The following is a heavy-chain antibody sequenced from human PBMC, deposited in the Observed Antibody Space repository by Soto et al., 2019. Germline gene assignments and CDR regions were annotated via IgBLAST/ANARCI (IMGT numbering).Heavy chain of an antibody. CDR3: AKILSTVTSYYYGMDV. V-gene: IGHV3-23*01. CDR2: ISGSGDNT. J-gene: IGHJ6*02. CDR1: GFTFSTYP. D-gene: IGHD4-17*01. Sequence: GGSLRLSCAASGFTFSTYPMTWIRQAPGKGLEGVSSISGSGDNTYYTDSVKGRFTISRDNSANTVYLQMNSLRAEDTAVYYCAKILSTVTSYYYGMDVWGQGATVTVSS.